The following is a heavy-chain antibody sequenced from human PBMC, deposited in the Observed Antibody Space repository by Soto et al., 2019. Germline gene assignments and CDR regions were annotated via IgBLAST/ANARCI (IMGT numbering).Heavy chain of an antibody. V-gene: IGHV1-69*02. CDR3: ARGLHYMVRGVENYGMAV. J-gene: IGHJ6*02. D-gene: IGHD3-10*01. Sequence: QVQLVQSGAEVKKPGSSVKVSCKASGGTFSTYIISWVRQAPGQGLEWMGRIIPIFGMADYAQKFQDTVTMTAHKSTTPAYMELSSLRSEDTAVYYCARGLHYMVRGVENYGMAVWGHGTTVTVSS. CDR2: IIPIFGMA. CDR1: GGTFSTYI.